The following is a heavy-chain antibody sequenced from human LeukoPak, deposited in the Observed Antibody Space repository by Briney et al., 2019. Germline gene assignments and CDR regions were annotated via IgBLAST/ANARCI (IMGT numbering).Heavy chain of an antibody. CDR1: GGSISSYY. CDR3: ARISGWYPSAAGYLYY. J-gene: IGHJ4*02. D-gene: IGHD6-19*01. CDR2: IYYSGST. Sequence: PSETLSLTCTVSGGSISSYYWSWIRQPPGKGLEWIGYIYYSGSTNYNPSLKSRVTISVDTSKNQFSLKLSSVTAADTAVYYCARISGWYPSAAGYLYYRGQGTLVTGSS. V-gene: IGHV4-59*01.